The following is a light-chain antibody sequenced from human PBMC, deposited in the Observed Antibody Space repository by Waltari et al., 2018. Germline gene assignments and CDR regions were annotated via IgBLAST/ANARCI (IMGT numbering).Light chain of an antibody. Sequence: AIRITQSPSSLSASTGDRVTITRRASHGISSYLAWYQQKPGKAPNLLIYAASTLQSGVPSRFSGSGSGTDFTLTISCLQSEDFATYYCQQYYSYLTFGQGTKLEIK. V-gene: IGKV1-8*01. CDR3: QQYYSYLT. CDR2: AAS. J-gene: IGKJ2*01. CDR1: HGISSY.